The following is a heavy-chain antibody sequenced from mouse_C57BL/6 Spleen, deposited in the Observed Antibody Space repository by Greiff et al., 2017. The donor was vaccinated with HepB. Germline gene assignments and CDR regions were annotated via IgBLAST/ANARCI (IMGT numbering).Heavy chain of an antibody. CDR3: AINPDGYFDY. CDR2: IYPGDGDT. Sequence: QVQLQQSGPELVKPGASVKISCKASGYAFSSSWMNWVKQRPGKGLEWIGRIYPGDGDTNYNGKFKGKATLTADKSSSTAYMQLSSLTSEDSAVYFCAINPDGYFDYWGQGTTLTVSS. V-gene: IGHV1-82*01. D-gene: IGHD2-3*01. CDR1: GYAFSSSW. J-gene: IGHJ2*01.